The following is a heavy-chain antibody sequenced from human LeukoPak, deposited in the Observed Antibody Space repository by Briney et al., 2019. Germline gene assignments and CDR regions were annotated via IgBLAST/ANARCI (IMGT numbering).Heavy chain of an antibody. J-gene: IGHJ4*02. V-gene: IGHV3-23*01. CDR3: AKDFGVTGAEIFDY. CDR2: ISIGGTGT. Sequence: HPGGSLRLSCAASGFTFSAHAMSWVRQAPGKGLEWVSTISIGGTGTYYTDSVQGRFTISRDNSKNTVFLQMNSLRVDDTAIYYCAKDFGVTGAEIFDYWGQGALVIVSS. CDR1: GFTFSAHA. D-gene: IGHD2-8*01.